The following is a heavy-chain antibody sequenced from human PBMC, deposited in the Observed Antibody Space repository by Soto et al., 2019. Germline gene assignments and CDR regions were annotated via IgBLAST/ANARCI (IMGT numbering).Heavy chain of an antibody. CDR3: ARGSEDSYPGCRIFDF. J-gene: IGHJ4*02. CDR2: ITDNGGDS. V-gene: IGHV3-23*01. D-gene: IGHD2-15*01. CDR1: GFTFGSRA. Sequence: EVQLLVSGGDLVQPGGSLRLSCVASGFTFGSRAMSWVRQAPGEGLEWVSTITDNGGDSKSANSVRGRFAIPRDNSKNILYLQTNSLRAEASAIYYCARGSEDSYPGCRIFDFWGRGTLVSVSS.